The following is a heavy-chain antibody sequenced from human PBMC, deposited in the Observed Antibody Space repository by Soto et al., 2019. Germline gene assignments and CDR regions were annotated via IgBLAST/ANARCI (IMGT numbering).Heavy chain of an antibody. CDR3: TRYAETYYYDSSGYKFDY. CDR1: GFTFGDYA. D-gene: IGHD3-22*01. V-gene: IGHV3-49*04. Sequence: EVQLVESGGGLVQPGRSLRLSCTASGFTFGDYAMSWVRQAPGKGQEWVGFIRSKAYGGTTEYAASVKGRFTISRDDSKSIAYLQMNSLKTEDTAVYYCTRYAETYYYDSSGYKFDYWGQGTLVTVSS. J-gene: IGHJ4*02. CDR2: IRSKAYGGTT.